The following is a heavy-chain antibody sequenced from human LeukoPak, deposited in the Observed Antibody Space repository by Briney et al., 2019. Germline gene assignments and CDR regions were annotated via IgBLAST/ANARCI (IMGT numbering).Heavy chain of an antibody. J-gene: IGHJ4*02. D-gene: IGHD3-10*01. CDR3: ARDAGYYVSGSSLDY. CDR1: GYTFTSYY. V-gene: IGHV1-46*01. Sequence: ASVKVSCKASGYTFTSYYMHWVRQAPGRGLEWMGIISPSGDSTTHAQKFQGRVTMTRDTSTRTVYMELSSLRSEDTAVYYCARDAGYYVSGSSLDYWGQGTLVTVSS. CDR2: ISPSGDST.